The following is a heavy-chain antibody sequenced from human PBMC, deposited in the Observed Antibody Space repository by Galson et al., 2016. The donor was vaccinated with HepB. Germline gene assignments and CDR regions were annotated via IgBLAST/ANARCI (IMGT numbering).Heavy chain of an antibody. Sequence: SLRLSCAASGFTFSNHRMHWVRQAPGKGLVWVSRINPGGSDTMYADSVKGRFIISRDNAKNTLYLQMNTLRVEDTAVYYCAREYYGMDVWGQGTTVTVSS. J-gene: IGHJ6*02. V-gene: IGHV3-74*03. CDR1: GFTFSNHR. CDR2: INPGGSDT. CDR3: AREYYGMDV.